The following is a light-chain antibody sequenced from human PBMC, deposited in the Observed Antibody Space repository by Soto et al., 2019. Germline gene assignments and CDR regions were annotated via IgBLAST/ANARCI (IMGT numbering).Light chain of an antibody. CDR1: QTISTN. Sequence: IVMPQSPASLSVSPGARATLSCRASQTISTNLAWYQQKPGQAPRLLIYAASNRATGIPDRFSGSGSGTDFTLTISRLEPEDFAVYYCQQSGSSPPTFGQGTKVDIK. CDR2: AAS. CDR3: QQSGSSPPT. V-gene: IGKV3-20*01. J-gene: IGKJ1*01.